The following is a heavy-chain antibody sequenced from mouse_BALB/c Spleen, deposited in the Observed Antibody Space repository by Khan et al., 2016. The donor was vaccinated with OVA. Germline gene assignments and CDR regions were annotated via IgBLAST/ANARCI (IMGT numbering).Heavy chain of an antibody. CDR2: INPSSGYT. V-gene: IGHV1-7*01. CDR1: GYTFTSYC. Sequence: QVQLKQSGAELAKPGASVKMSCKASGYTFTSYCMHWVKQRPGQGLEWIGYINPSSGYTEYNQNFKDKATLTADKSSSTAYMQLSSLTSEDSAVYYCARDRIDYWGQGTTLTVSS. CDR3: ARDRIDY. J-gene: IGHJ2*01.